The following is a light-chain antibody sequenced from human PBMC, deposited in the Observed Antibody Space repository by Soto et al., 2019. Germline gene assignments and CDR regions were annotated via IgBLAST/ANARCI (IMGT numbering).Light chain of an antibody. CDR1: SSDVGGYNY. V-gene: IGLV2-14*01. Sequence: QSVLTQPASVSGSPGQSITISCTGTSSDVGGYNYVSWYQQHPGKAPKLMIYEVSNRPSGVSNRFSGFKSGNTASLTISGLQAEDEADYYCSSYTSSSTPNWVFGGGTKLTVL. CDR3: SSYTSSSTPNWV. J-gene: IGLJ3*02. CDR2: EVS.